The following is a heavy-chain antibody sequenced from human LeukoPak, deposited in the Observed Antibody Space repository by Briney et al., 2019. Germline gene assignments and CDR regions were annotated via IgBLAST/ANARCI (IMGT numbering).Heavy chain of an antibody. J-gene: IGHJ4*02. V-gene: IGHV1-69*05. CDR1: GGTFSSYA. D-gene: IGHD6-19*01. Sequence: SVKVSCKASGGTFSSYAISWVRQAPGQGLEWMGGIIPIFGTANYAQKFQGRVTITTDESTSTAYMELSSLRSEDTAVYYCARDGIAVAGNFDYWGQGTLVTVSS. CDR2: IIPIFGTA. CDR3: ARDGIAVAGNFDY.